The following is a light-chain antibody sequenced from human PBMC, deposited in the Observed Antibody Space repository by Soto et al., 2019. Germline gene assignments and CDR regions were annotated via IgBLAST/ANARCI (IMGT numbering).Light chain of an antibody. Sequence: QSVLTQPASVSGSPGQSITISCTGSSSDVGGYDSVSWYQQRPGKAPKLMIYGVSDRPSGVSNRFSGSKSGNTASLTISGLQAEDEADYYCAAWDDSLNGVVFGGGTKLTVL. J-gene: IGLJ2*01. CDR3: AAWDDSLNGVV. CDR1: SSDVGGYDS. CDR2: GVS. V-gene: IGLV2-14*01.